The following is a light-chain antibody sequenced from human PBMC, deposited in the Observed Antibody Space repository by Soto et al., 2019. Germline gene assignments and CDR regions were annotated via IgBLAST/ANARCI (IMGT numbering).Light chain of an antibody. V-gene: IGKV1-16*02. J-gene: IGKJ3*01. CDR3: RQYNSYPFT. CDR1: QGISNH. Sequence: DIQMTQSPSSLSASVGDRVTITCRASQGISNHLAWFQQKPGKAPKSLLYAASSLQSGVPSQFIGSGSATDFTLTISSLQLEDFATYYCRQYNSYPFTFGPGTKVDIK. CDR2: AAS.